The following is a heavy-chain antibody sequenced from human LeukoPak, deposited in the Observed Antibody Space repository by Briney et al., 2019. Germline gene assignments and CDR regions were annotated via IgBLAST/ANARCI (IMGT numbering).Heavy chain of an antibody. Sequence: ASVKVSCKASGYTFTNYYIHWVRQAPGQGLEWMGIISPSGGSTAYAQRFQGRVTVTRDTSTSTVYMELSSLRSEDTAVYYCARDIVGATSRWGQGTLVTVSS. CDR2: ISPSGGST. V-gene: IGHV1-46*01. CDR1: GYTFTNYY. D-gene: IGHD1-26*01. CDR3: ARDIVGATSR. J-gene: IGHJ4*02.